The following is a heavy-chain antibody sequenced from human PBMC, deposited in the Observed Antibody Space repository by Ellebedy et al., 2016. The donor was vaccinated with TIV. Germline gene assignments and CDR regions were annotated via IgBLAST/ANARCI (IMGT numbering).Heavy chain of an antibody. D-gene: IGHD2-21*01. CDR3: ARIDPWQPIDD. CDR1: GGSFSSNNYY. Sequence: MPGGSLRLSCNVSGGSFSSNNYYWGWVRQPPGKGLEWIGSVYHSGSTYYNPSFKSRVTLSAYTSKNHFSLNLRTVTAADTAVYYCARIDPWQPIDDWGQGILVTVSS. CDR2: VYHSGST. J-gene: IGHJ4*02. V-gene: IGHV4-39*02.